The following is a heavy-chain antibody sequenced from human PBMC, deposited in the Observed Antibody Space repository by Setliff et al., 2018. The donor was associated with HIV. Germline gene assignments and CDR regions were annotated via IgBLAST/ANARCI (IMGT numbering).Heavy chain of an antibody. J-gene: IGHJ4*02. CDR2: ISSSSSTI. Sequence: PGGSLRLSCAASGFTFSSYSMNWVRQAPGKGLEWVSYISSSSSTIYYADSVKGRFTLSRDNSKNTLYLQMNSLRAEDTAVYYCAREFSGTRYRYFDSWGQGTLVTVSS. CDR1: GFTFSSYS. V-gene: IGHV3-48*01. CDR3: AREFSGTRYRYFDS. D-gene: IGHD5-12*01.